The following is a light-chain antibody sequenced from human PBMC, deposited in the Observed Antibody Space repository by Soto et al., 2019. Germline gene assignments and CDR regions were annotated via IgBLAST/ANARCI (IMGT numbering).Light chain of an antibody. CDR3: HQYNNWPFT. CDR1: QSVSSN. J-gene: IGKJ3*01. V-gene: IGKV3-15*01. CDR2: GAS. Sequence: EIVMTQSPATLSVSPGERATLSCRASQSVSSNLAWYQQKPGQAHRLLIYGASTRANGIPARFSGSGSGTAFTLTISSLQSEDFAVYYCHQYNNWPFTFGPGTKVDIK.